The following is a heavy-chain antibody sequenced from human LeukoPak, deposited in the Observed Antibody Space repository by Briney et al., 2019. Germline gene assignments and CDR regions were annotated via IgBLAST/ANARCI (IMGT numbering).Heavy chain of an antibody. Sequence: ASVKVSCKASGYTFTGYYMHWVRQAPGQGLEWMGWINPNSGGTNYAQKFQGRVTMTRDTSISTAYMELSRLRSDDTAVYCCARARSASEYYPYWAMDVWGKGTTVTISS. CDR2: INPNSGGT. V-gene: IGHV1-2*02. D-gene: IGHD2/OR15-2a*01. CDR1: GYTFTGYY. CDR3: ARARSASEYYPYWAMDV. J-gene: IGHJ6*03.